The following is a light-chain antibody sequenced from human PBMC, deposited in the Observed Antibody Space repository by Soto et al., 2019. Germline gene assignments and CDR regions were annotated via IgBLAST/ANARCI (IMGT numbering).Light chain of an antibody. CDR3: QSYDSSLSEV. CDR2: GNN. Sequence: QSVLTQPPSVSGAPGQRVTISCTGSGSNIGAGYDVHWYQQVPGTAPKLLNYGNNNRPSGVPDRFSGSKSGTSASLAITGLQAEDEAYYCCQSYDSSLSEVFGTGTKLTVL. CDR1: GSNIGAGYD. J-gene: IGLJ1*01. V-gene: IGLV1-40*01.